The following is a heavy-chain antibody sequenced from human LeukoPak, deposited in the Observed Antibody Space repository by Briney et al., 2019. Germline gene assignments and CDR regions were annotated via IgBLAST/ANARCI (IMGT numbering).Heavy chain of an antibody. CDR3: TTALEQWLVGYFDT. Sequence: PGGSLRLSCAASGCTYSNAWMSWLGQPRSKGLDGVGRIKSKSDGGSIDYAPHVKGRFTISRDDSKNTLYLQMNSLKTEDTAMYYCTTALEQWLVGYFDTWGQGTLVTVSS. CDR1: GCTYSNAW. CDR2: IKSKSDGGSI. D-gene: IGHD6-19*01. J-gene: IGHJ4*02. V-gene: IGHV3-15*01.